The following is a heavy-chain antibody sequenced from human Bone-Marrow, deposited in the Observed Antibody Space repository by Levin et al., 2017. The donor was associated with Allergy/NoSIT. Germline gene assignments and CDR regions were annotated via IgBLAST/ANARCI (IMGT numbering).Heavy chain of an antibody. CDR1: GGSINNYY. D-gene: IGHD7-27*01. Sequence: SQTLSLTCTVSGGSINNYYWNWIRQSPEKGLEWIGYISYRGSTNYNPSLKSRVTMSVDTSKNQFSLNLNSVTAADTATYYCARTGDEFNWFDPWGQGALVTVSS. CDR2: ISYRGST. J-gene: IGHJ5*02. V-gene: IGHV4-59*01. CDR3: ARTGDEFNWFDP.